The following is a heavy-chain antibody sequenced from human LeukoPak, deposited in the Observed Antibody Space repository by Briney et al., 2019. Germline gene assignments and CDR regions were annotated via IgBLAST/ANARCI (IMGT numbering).Heavy chain of an antibody. D-gene: IGHD2-2*01. CDR2: INPNSGGT. Sequence: ASVKVSCKASGYTFTGYYMHWVRQAPGQGLEWMGWINPNSGGTNYAQKFQGRVTMTRDTSISTAYMELSRLRSDDTAVYYCARVQNLIVVVPAARGWFDPWGQGTLVTVSS. J-gene: IGHJ5*02. CDR3: ARVQNLIVVVPAARGWFDP. CDR1: GYTFTGYY. V-gene: IGHV1-2*02.